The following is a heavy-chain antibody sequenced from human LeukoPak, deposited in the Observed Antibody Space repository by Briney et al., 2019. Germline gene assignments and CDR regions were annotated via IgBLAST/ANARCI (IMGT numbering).Heavy chain of an antibody. J-gene: IGHJ3*02. D-gene: IGHD3-3*01. CDR1: GFTFSNYW. CDR3: ASDPIFWSGYYSGGLDAFDI. V-gene: IGHV3-7*01. CDR2: INQDGSEK. Sequence: PGGSLRLSCAASGFTFSNYWMNWVRQAPGKGLEWVANINQDGSEKYCVDSVEGRFTISRDNAKNSLYLQMNSLGAEDTAVYYCASDPIFWSGYYSGGLDAFDIWGQGTMVTVSS.